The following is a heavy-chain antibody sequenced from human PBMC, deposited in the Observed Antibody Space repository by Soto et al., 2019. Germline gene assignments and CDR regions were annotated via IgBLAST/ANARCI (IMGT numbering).Heavy chain of an antibody. D-gene: IGHD4-17*01. CDR3: ARDVGFYYGAGRAFFDY. J-gene: IGHJ4*02. CDR1: GFTFSSYS. Sequence: GGSLRLSCAASGFTFSSYSMNWVRQAPGKGLEWVSSISSSSSYIYYADSVKGRFTISRDNAKNSLYLQMNSLRAEDTAVYYCARDVGFYYGAGRAFFDYWGQGTLVTVSS. CDR2: ISSSSSYI. V-gene: IGHV3-21*01.